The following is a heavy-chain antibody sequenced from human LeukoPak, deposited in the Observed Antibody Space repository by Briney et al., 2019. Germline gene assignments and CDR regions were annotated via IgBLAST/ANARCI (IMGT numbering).Heavy chain of an antibody. V-gene: IGHV1-2*02. Sequence: GASVKVSCKASGGTFSSYAISWVRQAPGQGLEWMGWINPNSGGTNYAQKFQGRVTMTRDTSISTAYMELSRLRSDDTAVYYCARDTEDIVVVPAAIPPYYYYYMDVWGKGTTVTVSS. CDR1: GGTFSSYA. CDR2: INPNSGGT. CDR3: ARDTEDIVVVPAAIPPYYYYYMDV. D-gene: IGHD2-2*02. J-gene: IGHJ6*03.